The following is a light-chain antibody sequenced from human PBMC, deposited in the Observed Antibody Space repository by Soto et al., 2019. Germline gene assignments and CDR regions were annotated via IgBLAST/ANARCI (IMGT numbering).Light chain of an antibody. CDR3: SSYTSTRSVV. J-gene: IGLJ2*01. Sequence: QSALTQHASVSGSPGQSITISCTGTSSDIGGYEYVSWYQQFPGKAPKLMIYDVTLRPSGVSNRFSGSKSGSTASLTISGLQAEDEANYYCSSYTSTRSVVFGGGTKVTVL. V-gene: IGLV2-14*01. CDR1: SSDIGGYEY. CDR2: DVT.